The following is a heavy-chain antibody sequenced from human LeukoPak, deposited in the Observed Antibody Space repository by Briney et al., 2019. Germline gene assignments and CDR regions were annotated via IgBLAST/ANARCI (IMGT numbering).Heavy chain of an antibody. D-gene: IGHD3-22*01. Sequence: SETLSLTCAVYGGSFSGYYWSWIRQPPGKGLEWIGEINHSGSTNYNPSLKSRVTISVDTSKNQFSLKLSSVAAADTAVYYCARDVGLVDSSGYYWDYWGQGTLVTVSS. CDR3: ARDVGLVDSSGYYWDY. CDR1: GGSFSGYY. CDR2: INHSGST. J-gene: IGHJ4*02. V-gene: IGHV4-34*01.